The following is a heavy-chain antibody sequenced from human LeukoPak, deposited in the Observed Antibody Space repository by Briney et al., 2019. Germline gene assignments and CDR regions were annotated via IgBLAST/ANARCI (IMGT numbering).Heavy chain of an antibody. CDR3: AGENRIAAAGYGIWFDP. CDR2: IIPIFGTA. D-gene: IGHD6-13*01. CDR1: GGTFSSYA. Sequence: SVKVSCKASGGTFSSYAISWVRQAPGQGLEWMGGIIPIFGTANYAQKFQGRVTITTDESTSTAYMELSSLRSEDTAVYYCAGENRIAAAGYGIWFDPWGQGTLVTVPS. J-gene: IGHJ5*02. V-gene: IGHV1-69*05.